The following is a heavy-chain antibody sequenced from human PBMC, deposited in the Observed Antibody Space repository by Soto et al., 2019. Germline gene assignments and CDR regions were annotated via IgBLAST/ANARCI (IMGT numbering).Heavy chain of an antibody. CDR2: IRTSGGTT. CDR1: GFTFSNSA. V-gene: IGHV3-23*01. D-gene: IGHD1-1*01. J-gene: IGHJ5*02. CDR3: AKGGTGAVDWFDP. Sequence: GSLRLSCAASGFTFSNSATSWVRQAPGKGLEWVSTIRTSGGTTYYADSVKGRFTISRDNSRNTLYLQMNSLRVEDTAVYYCAKGGTGAVDWFDPWGQGTLVTVSS.